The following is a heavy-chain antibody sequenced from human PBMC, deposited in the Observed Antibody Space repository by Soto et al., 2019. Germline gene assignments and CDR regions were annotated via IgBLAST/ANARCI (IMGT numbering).Heavy chain of an antibody. Sequence: GGSLRLSCAASGFTVSSNCMSWVRQAPGKGLEWVSIIYSDGSTYYADSVKGRFTISRDNSKNTLYLQMNSLRADDTAVYYCASRRNPYGAYDYWGKGTLVTVSS. CDR1: GFTVSSNC. D-gene: IGHD4-17*01. CDR2: IYSDGST. V-gene: IGHV3-66*01. J-gene: IGHJ4*02. CDR3: ASRRNPYGAYDY.